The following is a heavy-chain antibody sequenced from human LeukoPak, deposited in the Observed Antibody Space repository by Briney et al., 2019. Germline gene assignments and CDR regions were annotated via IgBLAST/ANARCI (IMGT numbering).Heavy chain of an antibody. Sequence: ASVKVSCKASGYIFTSYGISWVRQAPGQGLEWMGWISAYNGNTNYAQKLQGRVTMTTDTSTSTAYMELRSLRSDDTAVYYCARDGRDLVVPAAIMVYYYGMDVWGQGTTVTVSS. CDR1: GYIFTSYG. V-gene: IGHV1-18*01. CDR2: ISAYNGNT. D-gene: IGHD2-2*01. CDR3: ARDGRDLVVPAAIMVYYYGMDV. J-gene: IGHJ6*02.